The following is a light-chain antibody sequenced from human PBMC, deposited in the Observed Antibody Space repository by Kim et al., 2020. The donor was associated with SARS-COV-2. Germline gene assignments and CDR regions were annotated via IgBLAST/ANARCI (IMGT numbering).Light chain of an antibody. CDR2: LNSDGSH. CDR3: QTWGTDSWV. Sequence: ASVKLTCTLSSGHSNYAIAWHQQQPGKGPRYLMRLNSDGSHSKGDGIPDRFSGSTSGAERYLTISSLQSEDEADYYCQTWGTDSWVFGGGTRLTVL. CDR1: SGHSNYA. J-gene: IGLJ3*02. V-gene: IGLV4-69*01.